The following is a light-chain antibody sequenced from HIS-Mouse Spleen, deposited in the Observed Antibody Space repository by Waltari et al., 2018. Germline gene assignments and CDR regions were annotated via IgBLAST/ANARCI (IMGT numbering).Light chain of an antibody. CDR2: EVS. Sequence: QSALTQPPSASGSPGQSVTISCTGTRSDVGGYTYVSWYQQPPGKAPKLMIYEVSKRPSGVPDRFSGSKSGNTASLTVSGLQAEDEADYYCSSYAGSNNFNVVFGGGTKLTVL. V-gene: IGLV2-8*01. CDR3: SSYAGSNNFNVV. CDR1: RSDVGGYTY. J-gene: IGLJ2*01.